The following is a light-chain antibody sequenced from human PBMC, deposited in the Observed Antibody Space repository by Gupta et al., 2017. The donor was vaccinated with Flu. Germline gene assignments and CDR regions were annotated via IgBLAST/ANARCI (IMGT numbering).Light chain of an antibody. CDR1: KIASKM. CDR3: QVWDSSSDHLV. CDR2: DDS. J-gene: IGLJ2*01. V-gene: IGLV3-21*03. Sequence: GMTAKITWGGKKIASKMVHLSQQRSCQAPGLVVYDDSFRPSGIPGRFSGSNSGNTANLTITRVEAGDEADYYCQVWDSSSDHLVFGGGTKLTVL.